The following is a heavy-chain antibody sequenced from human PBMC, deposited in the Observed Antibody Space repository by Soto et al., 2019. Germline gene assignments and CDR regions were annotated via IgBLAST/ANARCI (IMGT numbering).Heavy chain of an antibody. CDR2: VSARGGDI. J-gene: IGHJ6*02. D-gene: IGHD2-2*01. V-gene: IGHV3-23*01. CDR3: AKSSSRAPYCGMDV. CDR1: GFTFSDYG. Sequence: EDHLLESGGGLVQPGGSLRLSCAASGFTFSDYGMNWVRQAPGKGLEWVAGVSARGGDISYADSVKGRFTISRDNSKDTLYLQMNSLRAEDTAVYHCAKSSSRAPYCGMDVWGQGTTVTVFS.